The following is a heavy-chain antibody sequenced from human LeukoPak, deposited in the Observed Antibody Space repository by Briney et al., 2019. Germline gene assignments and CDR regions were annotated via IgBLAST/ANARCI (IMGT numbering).Heavy chain of an antibody. CDR1: GYTFTSYY. CDR2: INPSGGST. Sequence: ASVKVSCKASGYTFTSYYMRWVRQAPGQGLEWMGIINPSGGSTSYAQKFQGRVTMTRDTSTSTVYMELSSLRSEDTAVYYCARGGVLCGGDCFDAFDIWGQGTMVTVSS. J-gene: IGHJ3*02. D-gene: IGHD2-21*02. V-gene: IGHV1-46*01. CDR3: ARGGVLCGGDCFDAFDI.